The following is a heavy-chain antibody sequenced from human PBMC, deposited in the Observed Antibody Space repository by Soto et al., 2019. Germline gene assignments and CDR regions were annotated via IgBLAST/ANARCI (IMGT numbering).Heavy chain of an antibody. D-gene: IGHD3-3*01. CDR1: GFSFGDYA. CDR3: VRGSFGYYGP. J-gene: IGHJ5*02. V-gene: IGHV3-49*04. CDR2: IRNPGYGGTT. Sequence: HPGGSLRLSCTTSGFSFGDYAMTWVRQAPGKGLEWVGFIRNPGYGGTTEYATSVKGRFIISRDDSMSSAYLQLNSLKVGDSAVYYCVRGSFGYYGPWGQGTLVTVSS.